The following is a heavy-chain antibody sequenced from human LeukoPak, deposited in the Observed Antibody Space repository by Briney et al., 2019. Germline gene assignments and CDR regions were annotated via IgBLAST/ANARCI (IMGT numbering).Heavy chain of an antibody. CDR2: ITPISDPP. J-gene: IGHJ6*03. Sequence: GASVKVSCKASGDIFSKYGISWVREAPGQGLEWMGGITPISDPPRYAQNFQGRLTITTDESTSTFYMELSSLKFDDSAVYFCARESGSVPFYNALTGRQDYYFYYMDVWGKGTTVTVSS. D-gene: IGHD3-9*01. V-gene: IGHV1-69*05. CDR1: GDIFSKYG. CDR3: ARESGSVPFYNALTGRQDYYFYYMDV.